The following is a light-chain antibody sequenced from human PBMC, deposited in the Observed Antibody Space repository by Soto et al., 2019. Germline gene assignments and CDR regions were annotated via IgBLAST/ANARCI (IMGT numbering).Light chain of an antibody. CDR3: QQYYSFPLT. CDR2: DAS. Sequence: EIVLTHCPPTLAWSPGERATPSCRASHSVSSYLAWYQQKPGQAPRLLIYDASNRATGIPARFSGSGSGTDFTLTISSLEPEDFATYYCQQYYSFPLTFGPGTKVDIK. V-gene: IGKV3-11*01. CDR1: HSVSSY. J-gene: IGKJ3*01.